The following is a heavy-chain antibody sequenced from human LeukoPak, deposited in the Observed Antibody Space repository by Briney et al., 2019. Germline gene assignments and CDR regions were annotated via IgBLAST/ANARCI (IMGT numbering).Heavy chain of an antibody. Sequence: ASVKVSCKASGYTFTGYYMHWVRQAPGQGLEWMGWINPNSGGTNYAQKFQGRVTMTRDTSISTAYMELSRLRSDDTAVYYCARGPSGSWSSRVRYMDVWGKGTTVTVSS. CDR1: GYTFTGYY. CDR3: ARGPSGSWSSRVRYMDV. V-gene: IGHV1-2*02. J-gene: IGHJ6*03. CDR2: INPNSGGT. D-gene: IGHD6-13*01.